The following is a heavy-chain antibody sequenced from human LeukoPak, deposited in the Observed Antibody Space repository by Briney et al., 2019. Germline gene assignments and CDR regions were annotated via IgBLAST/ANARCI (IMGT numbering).Heavy chain of an antibody. J-gene: IGHJ4*02. CDR3: AKVRYCSSTSCYYFNY. CDR1: GFTFSSYA. D-gene: IGHD2-2*01. V-gene: IGHV3-23*01. Sequence: GGSLRLSCAASGFTFSSYAMSWVRQAPGKGLERVSAISGSGGSTYYADSVKGRFTIPRDNSKNTLYLQMNSLRAEDTAVYYCAKVRYCSSTSCYYFNYWGQGTLVTVSS. CDR2: ISGSGGST.